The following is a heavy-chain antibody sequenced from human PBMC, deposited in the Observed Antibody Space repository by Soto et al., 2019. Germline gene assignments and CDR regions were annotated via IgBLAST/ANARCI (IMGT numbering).Heavy chain of an antibody. J-gene: IGHJ4*02. Sequence: QVQLQESGPGLVKPSQTLSLTCTVSGGPISSGGSYWSWIRQHPGKGLEWIGYIYYSGSTYYNPSLKSRLTISVDTSKNQFSLKLRSVTAADTAVYYCARGTYSSGWSDYFDFWGQGTLVTVSS. CDR2: IYYSGST. D-gene: IGHD6-19*01. V-gene: IGHV4-31*03. CDR3: ARGTYSSGWSDYFDF. CDR1: GGPISSGGSY.